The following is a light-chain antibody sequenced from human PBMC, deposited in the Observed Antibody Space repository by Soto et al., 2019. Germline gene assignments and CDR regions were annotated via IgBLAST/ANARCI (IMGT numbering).Light chain of an antibody. J-gene: IGKJ5*01. CDR2: GAS. CDR3: QQYNNWPPIT. Sequence: EIVLTQSPGTLSLSPGERATLSCRASQTVIHNYLAWHQQKPGQTPRLLVYGASNRATGIPARFSGSGSGTEFTLTISSLQSEDFAVYYCQQYNNWPPITFGQGTRLEIK. CDR1: QTVIHN. V-gene: IGKV3D-15*01.